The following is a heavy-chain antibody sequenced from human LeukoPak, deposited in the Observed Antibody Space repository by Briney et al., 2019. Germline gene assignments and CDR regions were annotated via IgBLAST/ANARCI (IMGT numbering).Heavy chain of an antibody. CDR1: GYTSTDYDY. CDR2: LNPKSGDT. CDR3: ARPSSTDYV. J-gene: IGHJ4*02. V-gene: IGHV1-2*02. D-gene: IGHD2-2*01. Sequence: ASVKVSCKASGYTSTDYDYIHCVRQAPGQGLEWMGWLNPKSGDTNYAQKFQGRVTVTRDTSISTAYMELSRLRSDDTAVYYCARPSSTDYVWGQGTQVTVSS.